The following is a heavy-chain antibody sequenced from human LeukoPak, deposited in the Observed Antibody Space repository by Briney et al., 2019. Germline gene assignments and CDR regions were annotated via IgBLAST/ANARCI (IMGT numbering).Heavy chain of an antibody. CDR3: ARDGDYYDSSGYFDY. V-gene: IGHV3-33*01. D-gene: IGHD3-22*01. CDR2: IWYDGSNK. J-gene: IGHJ4*02. Sequence: GGSLRLSCAASGFAFSSYGMHWVRQAPGKGLEWVAVIWYDGSNKYYADSVKGRFIISRGNSKNTLYLQMNSLRAEDTAVYYCARDGDYYDSSGYFDYWGQGTLVTVSS. CDR1: GFAFSSYG.